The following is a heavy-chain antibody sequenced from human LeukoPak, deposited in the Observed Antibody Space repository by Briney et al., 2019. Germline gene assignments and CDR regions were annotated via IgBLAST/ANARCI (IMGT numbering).Heavy chain of an antibody. CDR3: ARGRRFIVVVPAAIKPRATFDY. D-gene: IGHD2-2*02. CDR2: INHSGST. J-gene: IGHJ4*02. CDR1: GVSFSGYY. Sequence: SETLSLTCAVYGVSFSGYYWSWIRQPPGKGLEWIGEINHSGSTNYNPSLKSRVTISVDTSKNQFSLKLSSVTAADTAVYYCARGRRFIVVVPAAIKPRATFDYWGQGTLVTVSS. V-gene: IGHV4-34*01.